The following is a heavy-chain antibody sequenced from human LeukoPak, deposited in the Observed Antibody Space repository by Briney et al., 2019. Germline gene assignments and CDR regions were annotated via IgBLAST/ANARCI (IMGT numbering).Heavy chain of an antibody. CDR2: STGSGGTT. CDR1: GFTFSSYA. Sequence: GGSLRLSCAASGFTFSSYAMTWVRQAPGRGLEWVSASTGSGGTTYYADSVRGRFTISRDNSKSALFLEMNSLRGEDTAVYYCAREPYDISGYGMDVWGQGTMVTVSS. J-gene: IGHJ6*02. D-gene: IGHD3-22*01. V-gene: IGHV3-23*01. CDR3: AREPYDISGYGMDV.